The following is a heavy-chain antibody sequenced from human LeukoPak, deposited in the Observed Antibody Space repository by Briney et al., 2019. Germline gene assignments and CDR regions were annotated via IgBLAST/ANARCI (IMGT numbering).Heavy chain of an antibody. D-gene: IGHD3-16*02. Sequence: GGSLRLSCAASGYTFSSYSMNWVRQAPGKGLKWVSSISSSSSYIYYADSVKGRFTISRDNAKNSLYLQMNSLRAEDTAVYYCARVEFSGPYYYYYGMDVWGQGTTVTVSS. CDR1: GYTFSSYS. CDR3: ARVEFSGPYYYYYGMDV. V-gene: IGHV3-21*04. CDR2: ISSSSSYI. J-gene: IGHJ6*02.